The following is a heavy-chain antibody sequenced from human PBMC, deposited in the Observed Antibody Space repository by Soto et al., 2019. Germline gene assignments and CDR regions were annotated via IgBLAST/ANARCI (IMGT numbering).Heavy chain of an antibody. V-gene: IGHV4-39*01. Sequence: QLQLQESGPGLVKPSETLSLTCTVSGGSISSTTYYWGWIRQPPGKGLEWIGSIYYTGSTHYNPALKCRVPLSVDTSKNQFSLKLSSVPAADTAVYYCARHPTIAELMVYATHYIDHWGQGTLVTVSS. CDR1: GGSISSTTYY. CDR3: ARHPTIAELMVYATHYIDH. CDR2: IYYTGST. J-gene: IGHJ4*02. D-gene: IGHD2-8*01.